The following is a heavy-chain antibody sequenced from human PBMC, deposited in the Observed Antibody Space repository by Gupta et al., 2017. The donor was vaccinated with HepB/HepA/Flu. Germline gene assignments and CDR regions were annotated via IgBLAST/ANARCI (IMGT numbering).Heavy chain of an antibody. V-gene: IGHV4-39*01. CDR2: IYYSGST. J-gene: IGHJ5*02. D-gene: IGHD6-13*01. CDR3: ARNHGTRSSWGNWFDP. CDR1: GCSISSSSYY. Sequence: QLQLQESGPGLVKPSETLSLTCTVSGCSISSSSYYWGWIRQPPGKGLEWIGSIYYSGSTYYNPSLKSRVTISVDTSKNQFSLKLSSVTAADTAVYYCARNHGTRSSWGNWFDPWGQGTLVTVSS.